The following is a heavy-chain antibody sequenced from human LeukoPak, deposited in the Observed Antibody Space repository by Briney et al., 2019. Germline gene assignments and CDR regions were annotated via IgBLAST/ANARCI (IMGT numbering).Heavy chain of an antibody. D-gene: IGHD3-22*01. Sequence: GGSLRLSCAASGFTFSSYAMSWVRQAPGKGLECVSYISGSGGTIYYADSVKGRFTISRDNAKNLLYLQMNNLRAEDTAVYYCARDRADDDSSGYIYRDFAYWGQGNLVTVSP. V-gene: IGHV3-48*04. CDR1: GFTFSSYA. J-gene: IGHJ4*02. CDR2: ISGSGGTI. CDR3: ARDRADDDSSGYIYRDFAY.